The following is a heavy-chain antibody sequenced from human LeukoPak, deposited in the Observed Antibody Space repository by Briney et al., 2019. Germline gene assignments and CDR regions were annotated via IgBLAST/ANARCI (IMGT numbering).Heavy chain of an antibody. D-gene: IGHD2-15*01. CDR2: ISGSGATT. V-gene: IGHV3-23*01. J-gene: IGHJ4*02. Sequence: SGGSQRLSCAASGFTFSSYAMSWVRQAPGKGLEWVSTISGSGATTYYADSVKGRFTISRDNSKNTLSLRMNRLGVGDTAVYFCAKDHRRSGDGHAGYYFDYWGQGALVTVSS. CDR3: AKDHRRSGDGHAGYYFDY. CDR1: GFTFSSYA.